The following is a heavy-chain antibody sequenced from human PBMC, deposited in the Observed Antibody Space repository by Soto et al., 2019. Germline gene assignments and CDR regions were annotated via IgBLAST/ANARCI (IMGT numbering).Heavy chain of an antibody. J-gene: IGHJ6*02. Sequence: GASVKVSCKASGYTFTSYAMHWVRQAPGQRLEWMGWINAGNGNTKYSQKFQGRVTITRDTSASTAYMELSSLRSEDTAVYYCARVHYYDSRGSTASYYHYGMDVWGQGTTVNVSS. CDR1: GYTFTSYA. V-gene: IGHV1-3*01. CDR2: INAGNGNT. CDR3: ARVHYYDSRGSTASYYHYGMDV. D-gene: IGHD3-22*01.